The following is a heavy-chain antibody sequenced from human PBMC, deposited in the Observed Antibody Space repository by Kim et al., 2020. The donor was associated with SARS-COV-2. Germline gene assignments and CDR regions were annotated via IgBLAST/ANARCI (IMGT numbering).Heavy chain of an antibody. V-gene: IGHV3-48*03. Sequence: GGSLRLSCAASGFTFSSHEMNWVRQAPGKGLEWISKISSSATTIHHADSVKGRFTISRDNAKNSLYLQMNSLRVEDTAVYYCARTDDGYGGAGDCDQWGRGTRVTVSS. D-gene: IGHD4-17*01. J-gene: IGHJ4*02. CDR3: ARTDDGYGGAGDCDQ. CDR2: ISSSATTI. CDR1: GFTFSSHE.